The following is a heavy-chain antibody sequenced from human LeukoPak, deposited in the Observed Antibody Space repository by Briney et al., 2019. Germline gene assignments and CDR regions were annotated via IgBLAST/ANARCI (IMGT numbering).Heavy chain of an antibody. V-gene: IGHV4-31*03. CDR2: IYYSGST. J-gene: IGHJ4*02. CDR1: GGSISSGGYY. D-gene: IGHD5-12*01. Sequence: TLSLTCTVSGGSISSGGYYWSWIRQHPGKGLEWIGCIYYSGSTYYNPSLKSRVTISVDTSKNQFSLKLSSVTAADTAVYYCARGSYSGYDADYWGQGTLVTVSS. CDR3: ARGSYSGYDADY.